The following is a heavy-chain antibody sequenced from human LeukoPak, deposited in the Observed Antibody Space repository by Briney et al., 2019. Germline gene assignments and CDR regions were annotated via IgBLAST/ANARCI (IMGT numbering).Heavy chain of an antibody. CDR1: GFTFSSYW. Sequence: PGGSLRLSCAASGFTFSSYWMSWVRQAPGKGLEWVANIKQDGSEKYYADSVKGRFTISRDNSKNTLYLQVNSLRAEDTAVYFCARGNVRGYSYGFDYWGQGTLVTVSS. J-gene: IGHJ4*02. CDR2: IKQDGSEK. D-gene: IGHD5-18*01. CDR3: ARGNVRGYSYGFDY. V-gene: IGHV3-7*01.